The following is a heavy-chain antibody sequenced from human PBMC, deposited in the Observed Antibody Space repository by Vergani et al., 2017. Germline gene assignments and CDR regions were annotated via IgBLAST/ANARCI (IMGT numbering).Heavy chain of an antibody. J-gene: IGHJ6*02. D-gene: IGHD3-9*01. CDR1: GGSFSGYYW. Sequence: LLKPSETLSLTCAVYGGSFSGYYWSWIRQPPGKALEWLAHIFSNDEKSYSTSLKSRLTISKDTSKSQVVLTMTNMDPVDTATYYCARDRGGRLRYFDRYYYYGMDVWGQGTTVTVSS. V-gene: IGHV2-26*01. CDR2: IFSNDEK. CDR3: ARDRGGRLRYFDRYYYYGMDV.